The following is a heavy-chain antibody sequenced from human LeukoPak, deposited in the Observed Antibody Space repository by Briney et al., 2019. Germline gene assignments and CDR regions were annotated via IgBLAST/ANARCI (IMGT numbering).Heavy chain of an antibody. V-gene: IGHV3-9*01. CDR3: AKDLGSSGSGAFDI. J-gene: IGHJ3*02. Sequence: SGGSLRLSCAASGFTFDDYAMHWVRQAPGKGREWVSGISWNSGSIGYADSVKGRFTISRDNAKNSLYLQMNSLRAEDTALYYCAKDLGSSGSGAFDIWGQGTMVTVSS. CDR2: ISWNSGSI. CDR1: GFTFDDYA. D-gene: IGHD3-22*01.